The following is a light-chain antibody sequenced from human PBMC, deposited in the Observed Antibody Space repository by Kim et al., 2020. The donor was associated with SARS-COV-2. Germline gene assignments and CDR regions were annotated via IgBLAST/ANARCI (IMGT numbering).Light chain of an antibody. CDR2: WAS. V-gene: IGKV4-1*01. CDR1: QSVLYFSNNKNY. Sequence: DIVMTQSPDSLAVSLGERATINCKSSQSVLYFSNNKNYLAWYQQKPGQPPKLLIYWASTRESGVPDRFSGGGSGTDFTLTISSLQAEDVAVYYCQQYYSTPYTFGQGTKLEI. J-gene: IGKJ2*01. CDR3: QQYYSTPYT.